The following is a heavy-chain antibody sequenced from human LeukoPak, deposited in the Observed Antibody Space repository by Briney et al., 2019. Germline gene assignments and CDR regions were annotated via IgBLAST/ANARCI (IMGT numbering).Heavy chain of an antibody. CDR1: GFTFRSYA. J-gene: IGHJ4*02. Sequence: QPGGSLRLSCAASGFTFRSYAMSWVRQPPGKGLEWVSIISGRDGDTYYADSIKGRFTISRDNSKNTLYLQMNSLRAEDTAVYYCAKDHTPGLGMGWHSAELDYWGQGTLVTVSS. V-gene: IGHV3-23*01. D-gene: IGHD7-27*01. CDR3: AKDHTPGLGMGWHSAELDY. CDR2: ISGRDGDT.